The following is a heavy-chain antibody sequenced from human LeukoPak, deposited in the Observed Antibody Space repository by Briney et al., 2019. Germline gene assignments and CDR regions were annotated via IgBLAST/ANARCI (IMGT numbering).Heavy chain of an antibody. V-gene: IGHV2-5*01. J-gene: IGHJ3*02. CDR2: TYWNDDK. CDR1: GFSLSTSGLG. Sequence: SGPTLVNPTQTLTLTCTFSGFSLSTSGLGVGWIRQPPGNALEWLALTYWNDDKRYSPSLKSRLTITKDTSKNQVVLTMTNMDPVDTATYYCAHRLVGKRAFDIWGQGTMVTVSS. D-gene: IGHD2-15*01. CDR3: AHRLVGKRAFDI.